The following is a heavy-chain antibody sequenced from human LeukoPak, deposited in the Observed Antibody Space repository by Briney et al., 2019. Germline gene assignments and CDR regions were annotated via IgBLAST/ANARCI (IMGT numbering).Heavy chain of an antibody. CDR2: ISSSSSYI. V-gene: IGHV3-21*01. CDR3: ARGLGYDFWSGYSNWFDP. Sequence: GGSLRLSCAASGFTFSSYSMNWVRQAPGKGLEWVSSISSSSSYIYYADSVKGRFTISRDNAKNSLYLQMNSLRAEDTAVYYCARGLGYDFWSGYSNWFDPWGQGTLVTVSS. J-gene: IGHJ5*02. CDR1: GFTFSSYS. D-gene: IGHD3-3*01.